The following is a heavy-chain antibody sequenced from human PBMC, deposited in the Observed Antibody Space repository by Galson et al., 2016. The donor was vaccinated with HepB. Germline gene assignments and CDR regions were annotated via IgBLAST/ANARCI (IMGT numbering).Heavy chain of an antibody. J-gene: IGHJ4*02. CDR3: ARGLGRRQWLSLKALDY. V-gene: IGHV4-34*01. Sequence: ETLSLTCAVYGGSFGDYFWNWIRQPPGKGLEWIAEINHSGSTIYNPSLQDRVTISVDTSKDQFSLTLTSVTAADTGFYFCARGLGRRQWLSLKALDYWGQGTLVTVSS. D-gene: IGHD6-19*01. CDR2: INHSGST. CDR1: GGSFGDYF.